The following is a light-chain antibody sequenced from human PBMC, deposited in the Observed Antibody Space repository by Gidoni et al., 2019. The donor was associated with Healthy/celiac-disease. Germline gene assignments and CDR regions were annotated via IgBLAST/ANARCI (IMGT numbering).Light chain of an antibody. V-gene: IGKV1-39*01. J-gene: IGKJ3*01. CDR3: QQSYSTPFT. CDR1: QSISSY. Sequence: IQMTQSPSSLSASVGDRVTITCRASQSISSYLNWYQQKPGKAPKLLIYAASRLQSGVPSRFSGSGSGTDFTLTISSLQPEDFATYYCQQSYSTPFTFGPGTKVEIK. CDR2: AAS.